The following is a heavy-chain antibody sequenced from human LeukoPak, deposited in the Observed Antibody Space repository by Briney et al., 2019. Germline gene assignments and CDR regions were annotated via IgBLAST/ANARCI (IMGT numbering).Heavy chain of an antibody. V-gene: IGHV3-7*01. CDR2: IRKDGSEE. CDR3: ATYKNWVAGDV. CDR1: GFSFGDSW. J-gene: IGHJ6*02. D-gene: IGHD1-14*01. Sequence: PGGSLRLSCVASGFSFGDSWMSWVRQAPGKGPEWVAYIRKDGSEEHYVDSVKGRFTVSRDNARKSLFLQMNSLRVEDTAFYYCATYKNWVAGDVWGQGTTVSVSS.